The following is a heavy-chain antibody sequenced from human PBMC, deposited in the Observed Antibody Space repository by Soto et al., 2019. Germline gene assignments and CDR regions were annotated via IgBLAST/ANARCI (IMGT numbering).Heavy chain of an antibody. V-gene: IGHV1-69*08. CDR2: IIPILGIA. J-gene: IGHJ4*02. CDR3: ARDRFSGGSCHDY. CDR1: GGTFSSYT. Sequence: QVQLVQSGAEVKKPGSSVKVSCKASGGTFSSYTISWVRQAPGQGLEWMGRIIPILGIANYAQKFQGRVTITADKSTSTAYMELISLRSEDTAVYYCARDRFSGGSCHDYWGQGTLVTVSS. D-gene: IGHD2-15*01.